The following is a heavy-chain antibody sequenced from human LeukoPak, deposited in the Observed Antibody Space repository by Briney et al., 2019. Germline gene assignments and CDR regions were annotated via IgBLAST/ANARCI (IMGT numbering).Heavy chain of an antibody. V-gene: IGHV1-69*06. CDR2: IIPIFGTA. CDR3: ARGGDFWSGYFNYYYYMDV. J-gene: IGHJ6*03. D-gene: IGHD3-3*01. CDR1: GGTFSSYA. Sequence: ASVKVSCKASGGTFSSYAISWVRQAPGQGLEWMGGIIPIFGTANYAQKFQGRVTITADKSTSTAYMELSSLRSEDTAVYYCARGGDFWSGYFNYYYYMDVWGKGTTVTVSS.